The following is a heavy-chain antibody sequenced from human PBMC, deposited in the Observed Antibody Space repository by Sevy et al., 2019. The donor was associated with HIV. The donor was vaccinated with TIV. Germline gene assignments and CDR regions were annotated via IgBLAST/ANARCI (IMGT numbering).Heavy chain of an antibody. J-gene: IGHJ6*01. Sequence: GGSQRLSCEASGFTFSNYAMSWVRQAPGKGLEWVSSISRSGGSTYYADSVKGRFTISRDNSKNTLYLQMNSLRAEETAVFYCAKVDVVVPVAVYGLDVWGQGTTVTVSS. CDR2: ISRSGGST. D-gene: IGHD2-2*01. V-gene: IGHV3-23*01. CDR3: AKVDVVVPVAVYGLDV. CDR1: GFTFSNYA.